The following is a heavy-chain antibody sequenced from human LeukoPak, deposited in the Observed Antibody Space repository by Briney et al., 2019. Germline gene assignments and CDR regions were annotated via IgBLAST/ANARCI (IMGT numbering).Heavy chain of an antibody. Sequence: ASVKVSCKASGYTFTSYDITWVRQAPGQGLEWMGWITPYNGNTKYAQKLQGRVTMTTDTSTSTAYMGLRSLRSDDTAVYYCARDSDYSGYDWFVYWGQGTLVTVSS. CDR3: ARDSDYSGYDWFVY. J-gene: IGHJ4*02. CDR1: GYTFTSYD. V-gene: IGHV1-18*01. CDR2: ITPYNGNT. D-gene: IGHD5-12*01.